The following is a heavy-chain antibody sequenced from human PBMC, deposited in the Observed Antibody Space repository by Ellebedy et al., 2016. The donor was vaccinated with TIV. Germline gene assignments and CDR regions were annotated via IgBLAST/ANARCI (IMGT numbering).Heavy chain of an antibody. CDR1: GFTFSSYA. J-gene: IGHJ6*02. D-gene: IGHD4-17*01. CDR3: AKDRNPDYGAIPGYYYGMDV. CDR2: ISGGGGST. Sequence: GGSLRLXCAPSGFTFSSYAMSWVRQAPGKGLEWVSAISGGGGSTYYADSVKGRFTISRDNSKNTLYLQMNSLRAEDTAVYYCAKDRNPDYGAIPGYYYGMDVWGQGTTVTVSS. V-gene: IGHV3-23*01.